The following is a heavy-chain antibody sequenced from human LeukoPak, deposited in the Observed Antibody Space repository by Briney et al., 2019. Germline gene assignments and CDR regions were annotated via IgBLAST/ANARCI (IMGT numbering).Heavy chain of an antibody. CDR3: AKGSGGVFAYYYMDV. CDR2: ISSSSSYI. Sequence: GGSLRLSCAASEFSVGSNYMTWVRQAPGKGLEWVSSISSSSSYIYYADSVKGRFTISRDNAKNSLYLQMNSLRAEDTALYYCAKGSGGVFAYYYMDVWGKGTTVTISS. CDR1: EFSVGSNY. J-gene: IGHJ6*03. D-gene: IGHD3-3*01. V-gene: IGHV3-21*04.